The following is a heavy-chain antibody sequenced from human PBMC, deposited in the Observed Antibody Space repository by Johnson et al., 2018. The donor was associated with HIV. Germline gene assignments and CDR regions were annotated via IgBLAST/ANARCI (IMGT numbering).Heavy chain of an antibody. CDR1: GFTFTSYT. J-gene: IGHJ3*02. Sequence: VQLVESGGGVVQPGRSLRLFCAVSGFTFTSYTMHWVRQAPGRGLEWVAVISYDGSNRYYADSVKGLFTISRDTSMETLYLQMTSLRREDTAVYYCARGRKDIAAVDGLDTDGFDMWGQGTMVTVSS. CDR3: ARGRKDIAAVDGLDTDGFDM. D-gene: IGHD6-13*01. V-gene: IGHV3-30*04. CDR2: ISYDGSNR.